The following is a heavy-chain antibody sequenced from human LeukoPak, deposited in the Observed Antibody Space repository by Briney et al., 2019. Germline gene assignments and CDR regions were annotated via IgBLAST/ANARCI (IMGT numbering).Heavy chain of an antibody. J-gene: IGHJ5*02. D-gene: IGHD1-1*01. V-gene: IGHV1-2*02. CDR3: ARGGDNWNDWWFDP. CDR1: GYTFTGYY. Sequence: ASVKVSCKASGYTFTGYYMHWVRQAPGQRLERMGWINPNSGGTNYAQKFQGRVTMTRDTSISTAYMELSRLRSDDTAVYDCARGGDNWNDWWFDPWGQGTLVTVSS. CDR2: INPNSGGT.